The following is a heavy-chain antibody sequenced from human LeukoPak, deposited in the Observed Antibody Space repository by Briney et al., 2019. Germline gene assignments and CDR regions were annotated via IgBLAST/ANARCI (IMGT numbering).Heavy chain of an antibody. V-gene: IGHV1-2*06. CDR2: INPNSGGT. J-gene: IGHJ6*03. D-gene: IGHD1-7*01. CDR3: ARGLELMISYYYYYMDV. Sequence: ASVKVSCKASGYTFTGYYMHWVRQAPGQGLEWMGRINPNSGGTNYAQKFQGRVTMTRDTSISTAYMELSRLRSDDTAVYYCARGLELMISYYYYYMDVWGKGTTVTVPS. CDR1: GYTFTGYY.